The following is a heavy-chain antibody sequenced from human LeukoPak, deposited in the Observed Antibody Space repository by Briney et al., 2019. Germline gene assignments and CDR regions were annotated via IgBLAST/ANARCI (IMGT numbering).Heavy chain of an antibody. D-gene: IGHD5-24*01. Sequence: GGSLRLSCAASGFTFSSYGMHWVRQAPGKGLEWVAFIRYDGSNKYYADSVKGRFTISRDNSKNSLYLQMNSLRAEDTAVYYCATARDGYNLRWGQGTLVTVSS. J-gene: IGHJ4*02. CDR3: ATARDGYNLR. V-gene: IGHV3-30*02. CDR1: GFTFSSYG. CDR2: IRYDGSNK.